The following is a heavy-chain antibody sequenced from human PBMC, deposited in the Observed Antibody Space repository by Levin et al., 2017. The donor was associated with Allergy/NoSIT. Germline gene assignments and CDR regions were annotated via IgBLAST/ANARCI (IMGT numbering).Heavy chain of an antibody. J-gene: IGHJ5*01. CDR2: INSDGTST. Sequence: GGSLRLSCAVSGFTFSSSWMHWVRQAPGKWLVWVSRINSDGTSTTYADSVKGRFTISRDNAKNTLFLQMDSLTAEATAVSYCARGWGSSGWFDYWGQGTLVTVSS. V-gene: IGHV3-74*01. D-gene: IGHD6-19*01. CDR1: GFTFSSSW. CDR3: ARGWGSSGWFDY.